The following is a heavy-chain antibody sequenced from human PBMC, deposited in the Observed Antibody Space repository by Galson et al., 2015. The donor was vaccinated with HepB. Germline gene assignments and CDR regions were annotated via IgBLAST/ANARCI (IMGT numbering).Heavy chain of an antibody. CDR3: ARHSHDTGNYQASFDV. Sequence: SLRLSCAASGFPFSDYYMSWIRQAPGKGLEWLSYIGGSSSHINYADSVRGRFTISRDNAKKSVHLQMNSLRAEDTAVYYCARHSHDTGNYQASFDVWGQGTVVTVSS. V-gene: IGHV3-11*06. CDR2: IGGSSSHI. J-gene: IGHJ3*01. D-gene: IGHD3-9*01. CDR1: GFPFSDYY.